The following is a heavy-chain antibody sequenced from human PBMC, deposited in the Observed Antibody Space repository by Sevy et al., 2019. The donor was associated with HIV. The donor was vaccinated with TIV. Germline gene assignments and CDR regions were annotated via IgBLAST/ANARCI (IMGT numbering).Heavy chain of an antibody. J-gene: IGHJ4*02. V-gene: IGHV1-18*01. CDR3: ARALGGYGGNSIDY. CDR2: ISADSGNS. CDR1: GYPFSSYG. D-gene: IGHD2-21*02. Sequence: ASVKVSCKASGYPFSSYGISWVRQAPGQGLEWMGWISADSGNSNYAQNLQGRVTMTTDTSTSTAYMELRSLRFDDTAAYYCARALGGYGGNSIDYWGQGTLVTVSS.